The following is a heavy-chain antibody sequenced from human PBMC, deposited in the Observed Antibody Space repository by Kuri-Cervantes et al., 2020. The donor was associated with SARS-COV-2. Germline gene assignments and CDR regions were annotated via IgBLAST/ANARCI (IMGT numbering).Heavy chain of an antibody. J-gene: IGHJ3*02. CDR2: IKQDGSEK. Sequence: GESLKISCAASGFTFSSYWMSWVRQAPGKGLEWVANIKQDGSEKYYVDSVKGRFTISRDNAKNSLYLQMNSLRAEDTAVYYCARIPGYSSGWLAFDIWGQGTKVTVSS. CDR1: GFTFSSYW. CDR3: ARIPGYSSGWLAFDI. V-gene: IGHV3-7*04. D-gene: IGHD6-19*01.